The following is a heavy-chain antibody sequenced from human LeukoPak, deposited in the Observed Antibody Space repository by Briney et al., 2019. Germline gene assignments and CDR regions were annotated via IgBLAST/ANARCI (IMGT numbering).Heavy chain of an antibody. CDR3: AKANEAYDFWSGYYTFGGTFGYYYYMDV. V-gene: IGHV3-23*01. J-gene: IGHJ6*03. D-gene: IGHD3-3*01. Sequence: GGSLRLSCAASGFTFSSYAMSWVRQAPGKGLEWVSAISGSGGSTYYADSVEGRFTISRDNSKNTLYLQMNSLRAEDTAVYYCAKANEAYDFWSGYYTFGGTFGYYYYMDVWGKGTTVTVSS. CDR1: GFTFSSYA. CDR2: ISGSGGST.